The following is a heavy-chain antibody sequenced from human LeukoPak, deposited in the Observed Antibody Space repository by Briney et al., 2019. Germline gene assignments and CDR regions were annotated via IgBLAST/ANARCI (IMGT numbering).Heavy chain of an antibody. CDR1: GGSISSYY. V-gene: IGHV4-59*01. CDR3: ARGYTTDYYYMDV. J-gene: IGHJ6*03. Sequence: PSETLSLTCAVSGGSISSYYWSWVRQPPGKGLEWVGYIYYSGSTNYNPSLKRRVTISVDTTKNQFSLKLSSVTAADTAVYYCARGYTTDYYYMDVWGKGTTVTVSS. D-gene: IGHD1-14*01. CDR2: IYYSGST.